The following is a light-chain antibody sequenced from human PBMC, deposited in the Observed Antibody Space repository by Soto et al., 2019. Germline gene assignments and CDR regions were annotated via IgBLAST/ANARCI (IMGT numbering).Light chain of an antibody. J-gene: IGKJ4*01. V-gene: IGKV3-15*01. CDR1: QSINND. CDR2: GAS. Sequence: EVVMTQSPATLSVSPGERATLSCRASQSINNDLAWYQHKPGQAPRLLIYGASTRAIGVPARFSGSGSGTEFTLTISSLQSEDFAVYYCQQYSNWPLTFGGGTKVDIK. CDR3: QQYSNWPLT.